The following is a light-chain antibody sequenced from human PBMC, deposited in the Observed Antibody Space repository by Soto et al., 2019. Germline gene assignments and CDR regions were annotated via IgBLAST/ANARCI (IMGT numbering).Light chain of an antibody. J-gene: IGLJ3*02. CDR1: SSNIGGGYN. Sequence: QSVLTQPPSVSGAPGQRVTISCTGSSSNIGGGYNVHWYQQLPGTAPKLLIYGNSNRPSGVPDRFSGSKPGTSASLAITGLQAADEADYYCQSYDSSLSGWVFGGGTKLTVL. CDR2: GNS. CDR3: QSYDSSLSGWV. V-gene: IGLV1-40*01.